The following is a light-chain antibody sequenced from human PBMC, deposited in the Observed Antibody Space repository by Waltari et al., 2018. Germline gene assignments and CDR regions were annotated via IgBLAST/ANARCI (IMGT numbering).Light chain of an antibody. J-gene: IGKJ1*01. CDR3: QQSYGTPPT. CDR2: AAS. V-gene: IGKV1-39*01. CDR1: QSINRY. Sequence: DIQITQSPSSLSASVGDRFTITCRASQSINRYLHWYQQKPGKAPKLLIYAASSLQSGVPSRFSVSGSGTDFTLTISSLQPEGFATYYCQQSYGTPPTFGQGTKVEIK.